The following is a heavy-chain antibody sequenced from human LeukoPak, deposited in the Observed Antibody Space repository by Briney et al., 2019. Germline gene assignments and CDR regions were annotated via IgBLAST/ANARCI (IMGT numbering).Heavy chain of an antibody. CDR3: ARDRVGATLYFDY. CDR2: LSGSGGTT. Sequence: GGSLRLSCAASGFTFSFYGMSWVRQALGKGLEWVSALSGSGGTTYYADFMKGRFTISRDNSKNTLYLQMNSLRAEDTAVYYCARDRVGATLYFDYWGQGTLVTVSS. D-gene: IGHD1-26*01. V-gene: IGHV3-23*01. J-gene: IGHJ4*02. CDR1: GFTFSFYG.